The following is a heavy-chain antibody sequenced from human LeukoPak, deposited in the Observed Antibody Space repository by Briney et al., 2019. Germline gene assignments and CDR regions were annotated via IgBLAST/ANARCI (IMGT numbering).Heavy chain of an antibody. CDR3: ARGQDFWSGYGVPGKFDP. Sequence: SETLSLTWAVSGGSISSGGYSWSWIRQPPGKGLEWIGYIYHSGSTYYNPSLKSRVTISVDRSKNQFSLKLSSVTAADTAVYYCARGQDFWSGYGVPGKFDPWGQGTLVTVSS. CDR1: GGSISSGGYS. CDR2: IYHSGST. J-gene: IGHJ5*02. D-gene: IGHD3-3*01. V-gene: IGHV4-30-2*01.